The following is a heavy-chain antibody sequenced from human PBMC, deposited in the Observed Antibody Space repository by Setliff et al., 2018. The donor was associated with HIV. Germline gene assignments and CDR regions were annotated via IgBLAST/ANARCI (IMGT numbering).Heavy chain of an antibody. Sequence: ASVKVSCKASGYTFRSYDITWVRQAPGQGPEWMGWISTSNGNTHYVESLQGRVTMTTDTSTSTVYMEMKSLRSDDTAVYYCARVSRSVRVVVRYSDYWGQGTLVTVSS. CDR1: GYTFRSYD. CDR3: ARVSRSVRVVVRYSDY. CDR2: ISTSNGNT. V-gene: IGHV1-18*01. J-gene: IGHJ4*02. D-gene: IGHD3-22*01.